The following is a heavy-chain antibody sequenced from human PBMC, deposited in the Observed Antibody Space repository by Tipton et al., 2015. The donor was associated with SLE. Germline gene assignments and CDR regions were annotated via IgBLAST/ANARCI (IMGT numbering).Heavy chain of an antibody. J-gene: IGHJ5*02. CDR3: ARDFQSPSLYSSSSEVNWFDP. Sequence: TLSLTCTVSGGSISSYYWSWIRQPPGKGLDWIGYIYTSGSTNYNPSLKSRVTTSVDTSKNQFSLKLSSVTAADTAVYYCARDFQSPSLYSSSSEVNWFDPWGQGTLVTVSS. CDR1: GGSISSYY. V-gene: IGHV4-4*08. CDR2: IYTSGST. D-gene: IGHD6-13*01.